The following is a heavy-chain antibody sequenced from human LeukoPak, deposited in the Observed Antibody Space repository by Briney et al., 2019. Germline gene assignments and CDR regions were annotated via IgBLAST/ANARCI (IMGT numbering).Heavy chain of an antibody. J-gene: IGHJ4*02. CDR1: GFTLSSNW. CDR2: IKQDRSEK. Sequence: GGSLRLSCAASGFTLSSNWMSWVRQAPGKGLEWVANIKQDRSEKYYVDSVKGRFTISRDNAKNPLFLQMNSLRAEDTAVYYCARDKYYGDSYFHYWGQGTLVTVSS. V-gene: IGHV3-7*01. D-gene: IGHD4-17*01. CDR3: ARDKYYGDSYFHY.